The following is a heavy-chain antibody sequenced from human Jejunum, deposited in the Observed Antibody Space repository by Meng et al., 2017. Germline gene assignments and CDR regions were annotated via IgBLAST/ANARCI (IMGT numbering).Heavy chain of an antibody. J-gene: IGHJ4*02. CDR1: GYTFTTYF. D-gene: IGHD6-19*01. V-gene: IGHV1-3*04. Sequence: QVHLVQSGAEVKKPGASVKVSCKASGYTFTTYFIHWVRQAPGQRLEWMGWVNTDNGNTKYSQKFQDRVTITRDTSASTVYMDLRSLTSEDTAVYYCAVPPCSGGWCYFDYWGQGALVTVSS. CDR3: AVPPCSGGWCYFDY. CDR2: VNTDNGNT.